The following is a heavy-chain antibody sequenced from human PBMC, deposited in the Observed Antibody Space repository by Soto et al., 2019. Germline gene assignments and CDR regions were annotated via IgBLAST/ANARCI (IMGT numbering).Heavy chain of an antibody. J-gene: IGHJ4*02. CDR1: GYSISIGNY. CDR3: ARVLGAPLYYFDY. D-gene: IGHD1-26*01. Sequence: SETLSLTCPVSGYSISIGNYWGWIRQPPGKRLEWIGSIYQSGSTYYNPSLRSRATISVDTSKNQFSLKLSSVTAADTAVYYCARVLGAPLYYFDYWGQGILVTVSS. V-gene: IGHV4-38-2*02. CDR2: IYQSGST.